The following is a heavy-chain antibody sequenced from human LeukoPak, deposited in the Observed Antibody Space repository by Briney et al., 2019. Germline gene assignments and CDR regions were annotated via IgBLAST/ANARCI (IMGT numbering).Heavy chain of an antibody. CDR3: ATQNPPGSGYYDTYNWFDP. Sequence: PGGSLRLSCTASGVTFDDYVMHWGRQAPGKGLEWVSLFSGDGSGTYYADSAKGRFTISRDNSKNSLFLHMSGLRAEDTALYYCATQNPPGSGYYDTYNWFDPWGQGTLVTVAS. CDR1: GVTFDDYV. V-gene: IGHV3-43*02. J-gene: IGHJ5*02. CDR2: FSGDGSGT. D-gene: IGHD5-12*01.